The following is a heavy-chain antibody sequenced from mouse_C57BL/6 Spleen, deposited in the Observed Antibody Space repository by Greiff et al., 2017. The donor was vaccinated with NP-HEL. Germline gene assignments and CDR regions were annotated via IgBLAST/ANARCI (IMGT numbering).Heavy chain of an antibody. CDR2: IWTGGGT. CDR3: ARNYGNWDAGYFDY. Sequence: VKLMESGPGLVAPSQSLSITCTVSGFSLTSYAISWVRQPPGKGLEWLGLIWTGGGTNYNSALKSRLSISKDNSKSQVFLKMNSLQTDDTARYYCARNYGNWDAGYFDYWGQGTTLTVSS. D-gene: IGHD4-1*01. J-gene: IGHJ2*01. V-gene: IGHV2-9-1*01. CDR1: GFSLTSYA.